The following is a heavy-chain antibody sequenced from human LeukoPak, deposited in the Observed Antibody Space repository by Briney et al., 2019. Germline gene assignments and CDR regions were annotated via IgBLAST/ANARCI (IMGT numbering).Heavy chain of an antibody. CDR1: GFTFSGSA. J-gene: IGHJ4*02. CDR3: TREEKATSGD. V-gene: IGHV3-73*01. D-gene: IGHD5-24*01. CDR2: IRSKANSYAT. Sequence: GGTLKLSCAASGFTFSGSAMHWVRPASANGQERVGRIRSKANSYATAYTASVKSRFTISRDDSKNTAYLQMNSLKSEDTAVYYCTREEKATSGDWGQGTLVTVSS.